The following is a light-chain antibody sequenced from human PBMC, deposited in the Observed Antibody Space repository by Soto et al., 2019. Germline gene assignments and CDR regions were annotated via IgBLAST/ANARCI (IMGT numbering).Light chain of an antibody. J-gene: IGLJ2*01. CDR3: CSYAGSSMFV. CDR2: ELV. V-gene: IGLV2-23*02. CDR1: SSDVGPYNL. Sequence: QSALTQPASVSGSPGQSITIACNASSSDVGPYNLVSWYQHHPAKTPKLMISELVKRPSGVSNRFSGSKSGNTASLTISGRQAEDEADYYCCSYAGSSMFVFGGGTKLTVL.